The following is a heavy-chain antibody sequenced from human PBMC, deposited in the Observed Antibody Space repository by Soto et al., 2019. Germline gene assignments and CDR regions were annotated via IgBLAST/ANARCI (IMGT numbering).Heavy chain of an antibody. CDR3: ARNDILTGSPLDI. V-gene: IGHV5-51*01. D-gene: IGHD3-9*01. J-gene: IGHJ3*02. Sequence: GESLKISCQGFGYTFNNYWIGWVRQMPGKGLEWMGVIYPGDSDTRYCPSFQGQVTISADRSISTVYLQWSSLKASDTAIYYCARNDILTGSPLDIWGQGTTVTVSS. CDR2: IYPGDSDT. CDR1: GYTFNNYW.